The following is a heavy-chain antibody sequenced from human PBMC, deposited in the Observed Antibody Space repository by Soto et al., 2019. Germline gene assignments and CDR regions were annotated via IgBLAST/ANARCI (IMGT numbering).Heavy chain of an antibody. D-gene: IGHD3-22*01. V-gene: IGHV4-34*01. Sequence: SETLSLTCAVYGGSFSGYYWSWIRQPPGKGLEWIGKINHSGSTNYNPSLKSRVTISVDTSKNQFSLKVSSVTAADTAVYHCGRRQGNYFYNSGSQASSSSLMDVWGKGPTATVSS. CDR1: GGSFSGYY. CDR2: INHSGST. J-gene: IGHJ6*04. CDR3: GRRQGNYFYNSGSQASSSSLMDV.